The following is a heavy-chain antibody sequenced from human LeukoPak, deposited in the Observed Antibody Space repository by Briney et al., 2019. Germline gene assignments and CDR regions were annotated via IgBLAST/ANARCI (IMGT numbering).Heavy chain of an antibody. Sequence: SETLSLTCTVSGGSISSYYWSWIRQPAGKGLEWIGLIYSSGYTNYNPSLKSRVTISVDTSRNQFSLKLSSATAADTAVYYCARNGRRAQKDTYYAYFYYMDVWGKGSTVTVSS. CDR2: IYSSGYT. CDR3: ARNGRRAQKDTYYAYFYYMDV. V-gene: IGHV4-4*07. CDR1: GGSISSYY. D-gene: IGHD2-8*01. J-gene: IGHJ6*03.